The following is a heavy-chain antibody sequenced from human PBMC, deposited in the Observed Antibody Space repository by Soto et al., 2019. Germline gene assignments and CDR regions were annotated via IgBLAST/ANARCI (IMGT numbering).Heavy chain of an antibody. CDR2: IKPDGSAT. CDR3: ARAGYCGPGCYYYFDY. CDR1: GFTFFSYW. V-gene: IGHV3-7*01. J-gene: IGHJ4*02. Sequence: WRSLRLSCAVSGFTFFSYWINLFRLIPVKGLEWVAYIKPDGSATYYVDSVKGRFTISRDNAKNSLYLQMNSLRVEDTSVYYCARAGYCGPGCYYYFDYWGQGTLVTVSS. D-gene: IGHD2-21*02.